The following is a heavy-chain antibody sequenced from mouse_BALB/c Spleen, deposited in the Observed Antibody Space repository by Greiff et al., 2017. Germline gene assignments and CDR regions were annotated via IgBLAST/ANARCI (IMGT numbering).Heavy chain of an antibody. CDR3: ARHDLYYYGSSIYYYAMDY. CDR2: ISNGGGST. J-gene: IGHJ4*01. D-gene: IGHD1-1*01. CDR1: GFTFSSYT. Sequence: EVHLVESGGGLVQPGGSLKLSCAASGFTFSSYTMSWVRQTPEKRLEWVAYISNGGGSTYYPDTVKGRFTISRDNAKNTLYLQMSSLKSEDTAMYYCARHDLYYYGSSIYYYAMDYWGQGTSVTVSS. V-gene: IGHV5-12-2*01.